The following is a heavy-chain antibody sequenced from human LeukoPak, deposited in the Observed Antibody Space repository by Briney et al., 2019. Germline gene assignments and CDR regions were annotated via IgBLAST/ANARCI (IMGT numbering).Heavy chain of an antibody. J-gene: IGHJ4*02. Sequence: SVKVSCKASGGTFSSYAISWVRQAPGQGLEWMGGIIPIFGTANYAQKFQGRVTITADESTSTAYMELSSLRSEDTAVYYCAREKYYYYGSGSFSYFDYWAREPWSPSPQ. V-gene: IGHV1-69*13. CDR2: IIPIFGTA. CDR3: AREKYYYYGSGSFSYFDY. D-gene: IGHD3-10*01. CDR1: GGTFSSYA.